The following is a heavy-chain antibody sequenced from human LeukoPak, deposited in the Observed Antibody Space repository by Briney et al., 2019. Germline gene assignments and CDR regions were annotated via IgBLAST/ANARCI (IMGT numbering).Heavy chain of an antibody. J-gene: IGHJ5*02. CDR2: INPNSGGT. CDR1: GYTFTGYY. Sequence: ASVKVSCKASGYTFTGYYMHWVRQAPGQGLEWMGWINPNSGGTNYAQKFQGRVTITADESTSTAYMELSSLRSEDTAVYYCARKTADYYDSKGFDPWGQGTLVTVSS. CDR3: ARKTADYYDSKGFDP. D-gene: IGHD3-22*01. V-gene: IGHV1-2*02.